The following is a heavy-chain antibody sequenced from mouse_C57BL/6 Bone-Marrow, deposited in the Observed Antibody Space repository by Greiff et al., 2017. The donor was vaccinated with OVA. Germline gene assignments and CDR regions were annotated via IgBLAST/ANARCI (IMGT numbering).Heavy chain of an antibody. Sequence: EVKLQESGGGLVQPGESLKLSSESNEYEFPSHDMSWVRKTPEKRLELVAAINSDGGSNYYPDTMEIRFIISRDNTKKTLYLQMSSLRSEDTAVYYCARSPFNWDPYYFDYWGQGTTLTVSA. J-gene: IGHJ2*01. CDR1: EYEFPSHD. CDR3: ARSPFNWDPYYFDY. CDR2: INSDGGSN. D-gene: IGHD4-1*02. V-gene: IGHV5-2*01.